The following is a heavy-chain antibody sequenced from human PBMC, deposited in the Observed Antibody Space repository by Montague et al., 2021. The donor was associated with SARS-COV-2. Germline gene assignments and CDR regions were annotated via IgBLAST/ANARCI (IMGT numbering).Heavy chain of an antibody. CDR1: GYSISSGYY. CDR2: IYHSGST. CDR3: AVNSNYYYYGMDV. J-gene: IGHJ6*02. Sequence: SETLSLTCTVSGYSISSGYYRGWIRQPPGKGLEWIGSIYHSGSTYYNPSLKSRVTISVDTSKNQFSLKLSSVTAADTAVYYCAVNSNYYYYGMDVWGQGTTVTVSS. V-gene: IGHV4-38-2*02. D-gene: IGHD4-11*01.